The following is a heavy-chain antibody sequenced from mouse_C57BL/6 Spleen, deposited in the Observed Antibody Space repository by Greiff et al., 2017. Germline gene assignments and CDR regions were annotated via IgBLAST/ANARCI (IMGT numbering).Heavy chain of an antibody. CDR3: ARDPAHSNFMDY. CDR2: ISDGGSYT. V-gene: IGHV5-4*01. CDR1: GFPFSSYA. D-gene: IGHD2-5*01. J-gene: IGHJ4*01. Sequence: EVQGVESGGGLVKPGGSLKLSCAASGFPFSSYAMSWVSQTPDRRLEWVATISDGGSYTYNPDNVKGRFTISRDNAKNNLYLQMSHLKSEDTAIYYCARDPAHSNFMDYWGQGTSVTVSS.